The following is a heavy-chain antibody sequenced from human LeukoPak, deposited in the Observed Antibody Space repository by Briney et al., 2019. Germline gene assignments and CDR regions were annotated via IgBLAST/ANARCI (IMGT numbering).Heavy chain of an antibody. V-gene: IGHV4-38-2*02. CDR1: GYSISSGYY. Sequence: SETLSLTCTVSGYSISSGYYWGWIRQPPGKGLEWIGYIYYSGSTYYNPSLKSRVTISVDTSKNQFSLKLSSVTAADTAVYYCARAGEVGARTFDYWGQGTLVTVSS. CDR3: ARAGEVGARTFDY. J-gene: IGHJ4*02. D-gene: IGHD1-26*01. CDR2: IYYSGST.